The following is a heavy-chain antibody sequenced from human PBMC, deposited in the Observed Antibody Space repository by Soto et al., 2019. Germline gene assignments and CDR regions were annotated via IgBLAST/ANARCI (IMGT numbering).Heavy chain of an antibody. Sequence: QVQLVQSGAEEKKPGASVKVSCKASGYTFTNYAMQWVRQAPRQRLEWMGWINAGNGNTKYSQKFQGRVTITRDTSASTAYMELSSLRSEDTAVYYCARVSGYYLPDYWGQGTLVTVSS. J-gene: IGHJ4*02. CDR3: ARVSGYYLPDY. D-gene: IGHD5-12*01. CDR2: INAGNGNT. V-gene: IGHV1-3*05. CDR1: GYTFTNYA.